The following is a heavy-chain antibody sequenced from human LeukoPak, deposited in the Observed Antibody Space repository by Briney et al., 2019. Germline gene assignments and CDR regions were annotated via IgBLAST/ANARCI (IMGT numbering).Heavy chain of an antibody. CDR1: GLTFSSSS. CDR3: AKGFSVRGRFDP. D-gene: IGHD2-15*01. CDR2: ISVSSIT. V-gene: IGHV3-23*01. Sequence: GGSLRLSCAASGLTFSSSSMSWVRQPPGKGLEWVSGISVSSITVYADSVKGRLTISRDNSKNTLYLQMNNLRAEDTALYYCAKGFSVRGRFDPWGQGTLVTVSS. J-gene: IGHJ5*02.